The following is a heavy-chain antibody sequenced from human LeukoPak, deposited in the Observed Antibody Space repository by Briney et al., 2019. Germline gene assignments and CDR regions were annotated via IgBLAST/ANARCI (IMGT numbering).Heavy chain of an antibody. CDR3: ARTPLDDYGDYFDY. CDR1: GFTLSSYS. V-gene: IGHV3-21*01. CDR2: ISSSSSYI. D-gene: IGHD4-17*01. J-gene: IGHJ4*02. Sequence: QPGGSLRLSCAASGFTLSSYSMNWVRQAPGKGLEWVSSISSSSSYIYYADSVKGRFTISRDNAKNSLYLQMNSLRAEDTAVHYCARTPLDDYGDYFDYWGQGTLVTVSS.